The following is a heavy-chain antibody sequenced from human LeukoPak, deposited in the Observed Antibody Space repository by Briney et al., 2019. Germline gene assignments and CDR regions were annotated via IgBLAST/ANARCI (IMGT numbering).Heavy chain of an antibody. D-gene: IGHD6-19*01. J-gene: IGHJ4*02. CDR2: IKQDGSDK. CDR3: ATEGRGWYPFVI. Sequence: PGGSLRLSCAASGFTFSNYWMSWVRQAPGKGLEWVANIKQDGSDKYYVDSVKGRFTISRDNAKNSLYPQMNSLRAEDTAVYYCATEGRGWYPFVIWGQGTLVTVSS. V-gene: IGHV3-7*01. CDR1: GFTFSNYW.